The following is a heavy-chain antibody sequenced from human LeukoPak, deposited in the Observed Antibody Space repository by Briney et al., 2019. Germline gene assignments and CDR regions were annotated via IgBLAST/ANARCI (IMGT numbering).Heavy chain of an antibody. CDR1: GGSISSYC. J-gene: IGHJ4*02. D-gene: IGHD2-2*02. Sequence: SGTLSLTCTVSGGSISSYCWNWIRQPPGKGLEWIGYIYSSGSTNYNPSLKSRVTISVDTSKNQFSLKLSSVTAADTAVYYCARVPATAIVGYYFDYWGQGTLVTVSS. V-gene: IGHV4-59*12. CDR2: IYSSGST. CDR3: ARVPATAIVGYYFDY.